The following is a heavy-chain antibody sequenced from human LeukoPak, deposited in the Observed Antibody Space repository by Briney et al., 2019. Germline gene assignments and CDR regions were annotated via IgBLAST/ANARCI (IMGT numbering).Heavy chain of an antibody. J-gene: IGHJ4*02. CDR2: MNPNSGNT. CDR3: AREGFDY. Sequence: GSVKVSCKASGYTFSSYDINWVRQATGQGLEWMGYMNPNSGNTGYAQKFQGRVTITSDTSRSTAYMELSSLRSEDTAVYYCAREGFDYWGQGTLVTVSS. CDR1: GYTFSSYD. V-gene: IGHV1-8*03.